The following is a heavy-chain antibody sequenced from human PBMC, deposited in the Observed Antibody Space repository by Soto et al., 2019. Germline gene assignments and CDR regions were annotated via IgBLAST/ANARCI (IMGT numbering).Heavy chain of an antibody. CDR2: ISSSSSYT. D-gene: IGHD5-18*01. Sequence: VGSLRLSCAASGFTFSDYYMSWIRQAPGKGLEWVSYISSSSSYTNYADSVKGRFTISRDNAKNSLYLQMNSLRAEDTAVYYCARDRRKIQLWEPFDYWGQGTLVTVSS. J-gene: IGHJ4*02. V-gene: IGHV3-11*06. CDR1: GFTFSDYY. CDR3: ARDRRKIQLWEPFDY.